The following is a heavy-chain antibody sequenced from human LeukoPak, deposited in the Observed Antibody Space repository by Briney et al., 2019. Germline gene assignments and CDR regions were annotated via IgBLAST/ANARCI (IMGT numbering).Heavy chain of an antibody. CDR3: ARGGYDFWSGYYPSKGMDV. V-gene: IGHV1-8*01. Sequence: GASVKVSCKASGYTFTSYDINWVRQATGQGLEWVGWMNPNSGNTGYAQKFQGRVTMTRNTSISTAYMELSSLRSEDTAVYYCARGGYDFWSGYYPSKGMDVWGQGTTVTVSS. J-gene: IGHJ6*02. D-gene: IGHD3-3*01. CDR1: GYTFTSYD. CDR2: MNPNSGNT.